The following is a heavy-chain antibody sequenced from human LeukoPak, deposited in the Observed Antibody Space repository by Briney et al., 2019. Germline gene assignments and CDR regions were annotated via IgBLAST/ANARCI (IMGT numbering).Heavy chain of an antibody. CDR3: ARVPRGYSYGLGLDY. J-gene: IGHJ4*02. D-gene: IGHD5-18*01. Sequence: SETLSLTCAVYGGSFSGYYWSWIRQPPGKGLEWIGEIDHSGSTNYNPSLKSRVTISVDTSKNQFSLKLSSVTAADTAVYYCARVPRGYSYGLGLDYWGQGTLVTVSS. V-gene: IGHV4-34*01. CDR2: IDHSGST. CDR1: GGSFSGYY.